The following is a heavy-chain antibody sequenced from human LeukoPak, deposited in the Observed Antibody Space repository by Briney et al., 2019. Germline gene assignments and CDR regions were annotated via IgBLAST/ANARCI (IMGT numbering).Heavy chain of an antibody. CDR1: GFTVSSNY. Sequence: GGSLRLSCAASGFTVSSNYMSWVRQAPGKGLEWVSVIYSGGSTSYADSVTGRFTISRDKSKNTLYLQMNSLRAEDTAVYYCARDSASGWYHDYWGQGTLVTVSS. J-gene: IGHJ4*02. V-gene: IGHV3-53*01. D-gene: IGHD6-19*01. CDR3: ARDSASGWYHDY. CDR2: IYSGGST.